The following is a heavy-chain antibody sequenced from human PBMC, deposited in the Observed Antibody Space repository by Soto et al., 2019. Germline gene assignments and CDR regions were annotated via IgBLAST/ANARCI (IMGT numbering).Heavy chain of an antibody. CDR3: AKLRGDYYGSGPYYYYMDV. D-gene: IGHD3-10*01. CDR2: ISGSGGST. Sequence: GGSLRLSCAASGFTFSSYAMSWVRQAPGKGLEWVSAISGSGGSTYYADSVKGRFTISRDNSKNTLYLQMNSLRAEDTAVYYCAKLRGDYYGSGPYYYYMDVWGKGTTVTVSS. CDR1: GFTFSSYA. J-gene: IGHJ6*03. V-gene: IGHV3-23*01.